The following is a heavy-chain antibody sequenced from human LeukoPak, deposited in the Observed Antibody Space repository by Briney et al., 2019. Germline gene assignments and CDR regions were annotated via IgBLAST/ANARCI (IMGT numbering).Heavy chain of an antibody. CDR1: GFTFSSYG. CDR2: ISYDGSNK. D-gene: IGHD1-14*01. V-gene: IGHV3-30*18. J-gene: IGHJ3*02. CDR3: AKEVRRDDAFDI. Sequence: GGSLRLSCAASGFTFSSYGMHWVRQAPGKGLEWVAVISYDGSNKYYADSVKGRFTISRDNSKNTLYLQMNSLRAEDTAVYYCAKEVRRDDAFDIWGQGTMVTVSS.